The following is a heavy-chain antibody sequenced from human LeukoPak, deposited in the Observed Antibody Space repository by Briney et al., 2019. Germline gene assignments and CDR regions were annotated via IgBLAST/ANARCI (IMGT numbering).Heavy chain of an antibody. J-gene: IGHJ4*02. V-gene: IGHV3-21*01. Sequence: PGGSLRLSCAASGFTFSSYSMNWVRQAPGKGLEWVSSISSSSSYIYYADSVKGRFTISRDNAKNSLYLQMNSLRAEDTAVYYCARVKSRGYCTNGVCYPFDYWAREPWSPSPQ. CDR2: ISSSSSYI. CDR1: GFTFSSYS. D-gene: IGHD2-8*01. CDR3: ARVKSRGYCTNGVCYPFDY.